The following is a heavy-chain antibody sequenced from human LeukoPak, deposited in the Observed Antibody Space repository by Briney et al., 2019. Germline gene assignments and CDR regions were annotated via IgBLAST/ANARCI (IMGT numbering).Heavy chain of an antibody. V-gene: IGHV1-2*06. CDR2: INPNSGGT. D-gene: IGHD3-22*01. CDR3: ARAVPTAKYDSSGYRADY. J-gene: IGHJ4*02. Sequence: ASVKVSCKASGYTFTGYYMHWVRQAPGQGLEWMGRINPNSGGTNYALKFQGRVTMTRDTSISTAYMELSRLRSDDTAVYYCARAVPTAKYDSSGYRADYWGQGTLVTVSS. CDR1: GYTFTGYY.